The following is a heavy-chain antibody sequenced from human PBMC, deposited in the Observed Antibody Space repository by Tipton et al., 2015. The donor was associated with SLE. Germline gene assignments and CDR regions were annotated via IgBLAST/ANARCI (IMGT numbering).Heavy chain of an antibody. Sequence: TLSLTCAVYGGSFNGYSWSWIRQPPGKGLEWIGEINDSGITDYKSSLKSRVTISLDTSKNQFSLRLSSVTAADTAVYYCARDRGWELQKYIWFDPWGRGTLVTVSS. V-gene: IGHV4-34*01. D-gene: IGHD1-26*01. J-gene: IGHJ5*02. CDR1: GGSFNGYS. CDR3: ARDRGWELQKYIWFDP. CDR2: INDSGIT.